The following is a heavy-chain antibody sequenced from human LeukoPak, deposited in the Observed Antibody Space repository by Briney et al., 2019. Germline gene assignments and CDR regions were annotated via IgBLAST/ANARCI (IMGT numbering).Heavy chain of an antibody. D-gene: IGHD5-18*01. CDR3: ARGNTAMVKRAFDI. CDR1: GGSISSNSYY. J-gene: IGHJ3*02. CDR2: IYYSGST. Sequence: SETLSLTCAVSGGSISSNSYYWGWIRQPPGKGLEWIGSIYYSGSTYYNPSLKSRVTISVDTSKNQFSLKLSSVTAADTAVYYCARGNTAMVKRAFDIWGQGTMVTVSS. V-gene: IGHV4-39*01.